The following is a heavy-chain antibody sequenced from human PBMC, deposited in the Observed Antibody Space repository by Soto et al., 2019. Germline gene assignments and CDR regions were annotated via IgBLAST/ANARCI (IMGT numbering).Heavy chain of an antibody. J-gene: IGHJ6*02. CDR2: IKSKTDGGTT. CDR3: TTDMPYSRGGYYYYGTDV. D-gene: IGHD3-22*01. Sequence: GGSLRLSCAASGFTFSNAWMSWVRQAPGKGLEWVGRIKSKTDGGTTDYAAPVKGRFTISRDDSKNTLYLQMNSLKTEDTAVYYCTTDMPYSRGGYYYYGTDVWGQGTTVTVSS. V-gene: IGHV3-15*01. CDR1: GFTFSNAW.